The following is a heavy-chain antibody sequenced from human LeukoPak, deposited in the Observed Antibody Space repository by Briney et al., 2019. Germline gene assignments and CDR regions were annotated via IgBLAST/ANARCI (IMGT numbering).Heavy chain of an antibody. CDR2: IRAKHLGGTS. Sequence: GQSLRLSCTASGFIFRDRAMSWVRQAPGKGLEWVGFIRAKHLGGTSEYAASVKDRFSISRDDSNSIAYLHMSSLKTEDTAVYYCSRNSGAYRGSGMDVWGQGTTVTVSS. V-gene: IGHV3-49*04. CDR1: GFIFRDRA. J-gene: IGHJ6*02. CDR3: SRNSGAYRGSGMDV. D-gene: IGHD1-26*01.